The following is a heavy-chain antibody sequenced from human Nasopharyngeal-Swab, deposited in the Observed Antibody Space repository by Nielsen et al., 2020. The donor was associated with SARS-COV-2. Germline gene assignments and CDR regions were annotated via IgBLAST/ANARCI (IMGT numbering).Heavy chain of an antibody. J-gene: IGHJ4*02. V-gene: IGHV3-23*01. CDR3: AKDVGSGQQLALYYFDY. D-gene: IGHD6-13*01. CDR2: ISGSGGST. CDR1: GFTFSSYA. Sequence: GGSLRLSCAASGFTFSSYAMSWVRQAPGKGLEWVSAISGSGGSTYYADSVKGRFTISRDNSKNMLYLQMNSLRAEDTAVYYCAKDVGSGQQLALYYFDYWGQGTLVTVSS.